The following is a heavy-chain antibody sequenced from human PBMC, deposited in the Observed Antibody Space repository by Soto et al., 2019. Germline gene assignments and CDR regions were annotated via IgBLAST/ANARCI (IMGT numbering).Heavy chain of an antibody. Sequence: GGSLRLSCAASGVTFSSYGMHWVRQAPGKGLEWVAVIWYDGSNKYYADSVKGRFTISRDNSKNTLYLQMNSLRAEDTAVYYCARDASRSIPSNIIYYFDYWGQGTLVTVSS. D-gene: IGHD7-27*01. CDR1: GVTFSSYG. CDR3: ARDASRSIPSNIIYYFDY. J-gene: IGHJ4*02. CDR2: IWYDGSNK. V-gene: IGHV3-33*01.